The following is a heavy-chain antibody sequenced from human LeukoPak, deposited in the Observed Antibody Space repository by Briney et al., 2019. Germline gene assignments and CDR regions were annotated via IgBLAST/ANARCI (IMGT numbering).Heavy chain of an antibody. J-gene: IGHJ4*02. CDR1: GFTFSSYA. Sequence: PGGSLRLSCAASGFTFSSYAMSWVRQAPGKGLEWVSAISGSGGSTYYADSVKGRFTISRDNSKNTLYLQMNSLRAEDTAVYYCAKDPEWELRGMLLPYYFDYWGQGTLVTVSS. D-gene: IGHD1-26*01. CDR3: AKDPEWELRGMLLPYYFDY. CDR2: ISGSGGST. V-gene: IGHV3-23*01.